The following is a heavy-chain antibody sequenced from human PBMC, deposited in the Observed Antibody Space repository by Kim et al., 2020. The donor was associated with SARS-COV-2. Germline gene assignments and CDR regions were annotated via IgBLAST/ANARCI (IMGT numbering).Heavy chain of an antibody. CDR1: GFTFSSYG. D-gene: IGHD6-13*01. CDR3: AKERGGSSSGPGCDY. V-gene: IGHV3-30*18. CDR2: ISYDGSNK. J-gene: IGHJ4*02. Sequence: GGSLRLSCAASGFTFSSYGMHWVRQAPGKGLEWVAVISYDGSNKYYADSVKGRFTISRDNTKNTLYLQMNSLRAEDTAVYYCAKERGGSSSGPGCDYWGQGTLVTVSS.